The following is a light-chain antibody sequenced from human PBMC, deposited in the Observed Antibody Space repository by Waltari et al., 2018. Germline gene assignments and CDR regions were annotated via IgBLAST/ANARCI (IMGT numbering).Light chain of an antibody. Sequence: DIQMTPSPSPLSASVGDRCTITCRASQSISSWLAWYQQKPGKAPKLLIYKASSLESGVPSRFSGSGSGTEFTLTITSLQPDDFATYYCQQYDSYSATFGQGTKVEI. CDR1: QSISSW. V-gene: IGKV1-5*03. CDR3: QQYDSYSAT. CDR2: KAS. J-gene: IGKJ1*01.